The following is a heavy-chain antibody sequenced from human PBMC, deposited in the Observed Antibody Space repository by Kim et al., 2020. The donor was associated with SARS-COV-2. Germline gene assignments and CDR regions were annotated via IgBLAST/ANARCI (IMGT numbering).Heavy chain of an antibody. V-gene: IGHV3-11*04. J-gene: IGHJ4*02. D-gene: IGHD5-12*01. Sequence: ADSVKGRCTVARDNAKNSLYLQMNSLRAEDTAVYYCATDSGYDLRGAFDYWGQGTLVTVSS. CDR3: ATDSGYDLRGAFDY.